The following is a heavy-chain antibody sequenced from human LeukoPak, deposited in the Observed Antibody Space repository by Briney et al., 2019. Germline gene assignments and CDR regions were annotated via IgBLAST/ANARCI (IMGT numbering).Heavy chain of an antibody. J-gene: IGHJ4*02. V-gene: IGHV3-74*01. CDR3: ARPVAGTFGPMDD. D-gene: IGHD6-19*01. Sequence: GGSLRLSCAASGITFSSYWMHWVRQAPGKGLVWVSRINSDGSSVSYADSVRGRFTISRDNAKNTLYLQMDSLRVDDTAVYYCARPVAGTFGPMDDWGQGTLVTVSS. CDR1: GITFSSYW. CDR2: INSDGSSV.